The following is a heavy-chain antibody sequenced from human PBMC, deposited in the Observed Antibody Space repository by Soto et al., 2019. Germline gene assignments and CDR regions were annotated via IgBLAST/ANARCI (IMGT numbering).Heavy chain of an antibody. Sequence: GGSLRLSCATSGFTFSHCGFHWVRQAPGKGLEWVAFIWHDGSQQYYADSVKGRFTITRDNSKNTFYLGMNSLRVEDTAVYFCTRDEGAPRTYHFDHWGQGVLVTVSS. CDR3: TRDEGAPRTYHFDH. J-gene: IGHJ4*02. CDR1: GFTFSHCG. V-gene: IGHV3-33*01. CDR2: IWHDGSQQ.